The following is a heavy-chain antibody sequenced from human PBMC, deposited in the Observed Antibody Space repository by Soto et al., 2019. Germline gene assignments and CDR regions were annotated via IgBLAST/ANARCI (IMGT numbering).Heavy chain of an antibody. CDR1: GYTFTSYG. J-gene: IGHJ6*04. CDR3: ARDGEWFGESSSPMDV. Sequence: PSVKVSCKASGYTFTSYGISWVRQAPGQGLEWMGWISAYNGNTNYAQKLQGRVTMTTDTSTSTAYMELRSLRSDDTAVYYCARDGEWFGESSSPMDVWGKGTTVTVSS. V-gene: IGHV1-18*01. CDR2: ISAYNGNT. D-gene: IGHD3-10*01.